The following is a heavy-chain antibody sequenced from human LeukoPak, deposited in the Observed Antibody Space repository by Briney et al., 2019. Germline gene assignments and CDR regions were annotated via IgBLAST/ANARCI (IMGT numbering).Heavy chain of an antibody. CDR2: IYYSGST. J-gene: IGHJ2*01. D-gene: IGHD1-1*01. CDR1: GDSISSTSYY. CDR3: ARSVRPNWYFDL. V-gene: IGHV4-61*05. Sequence: SETLSLTCSVSGDSISSTSYYWGWIRQAPGKALEWIGYIYYSGSTNYNPSLKSRVTISVDTSKNQFSLKLSSVTAADTAVYYCARSVRPNWYFDLWGRGTLVTVSS.